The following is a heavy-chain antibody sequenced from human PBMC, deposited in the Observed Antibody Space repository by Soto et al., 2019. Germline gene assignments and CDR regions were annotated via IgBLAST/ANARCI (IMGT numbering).Heavy chain of an antibody. J-gene: IGHJ5*02. CDR2: INAGNGNT. D-gene: IGHD5-12*01. V-gene: IGHV1-3*01. CDR1: GYTFTSYA. Sequence: ASVKVSCKASGYTFTSYAMHWVRQAPGQRLEWMGWINAGNGNTKYSQKFQGRVTITRDTSASTAYMELSSLRSEDTAVYYCASDLAPGYRGTVLFDPWGQGTLVTVSS. CDR3: ASDLAPGYRGTVLFDP.